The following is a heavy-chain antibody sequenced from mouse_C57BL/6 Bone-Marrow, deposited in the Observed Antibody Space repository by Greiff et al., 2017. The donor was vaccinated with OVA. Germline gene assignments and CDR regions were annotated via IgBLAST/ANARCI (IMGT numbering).Heavy chain of an antibody. J-gene: IGHJ2*01. CDR1: GFTFSDYG. V-gene: IGHV5-17*01. D-gene: IGHD4-1*02. CDR2: ISSGSSTI. CDR3: ARWGQLGQDDY. Sequence: EVQLMESGGGLVKPGGSLKLSCAASGFTFSDYGMNWVRQAPEKGLEWVAYISSGSSTIYYADTVKGRFTLTRDKAKNTLFLQMTSLRSEDTAVYYAARWGQLGQDDYWGQGTTLTVSS.